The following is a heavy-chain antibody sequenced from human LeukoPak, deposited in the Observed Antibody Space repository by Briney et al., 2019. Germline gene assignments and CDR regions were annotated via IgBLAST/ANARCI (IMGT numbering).Heavy chain of an antibody. CDR2: ISSSGTTI. J-gene: IGHJ6*03. CDR1: GFTFSSYE. D-gene: IGHD3-10*01. CDR3: AKFGSRLRSYYYYMDV. Sequence: PGGSLRLSCAASGFTFSSYEMNWVRQAPGKGLEWVSYISSSGTTIYYADSVKGRVTISRDNAKNSLYLQMNSLRPEDTAVYYCAKFGSRLRSYYYYMDVWGKGTTVTISS. V-gene: IGHV3-48*03.